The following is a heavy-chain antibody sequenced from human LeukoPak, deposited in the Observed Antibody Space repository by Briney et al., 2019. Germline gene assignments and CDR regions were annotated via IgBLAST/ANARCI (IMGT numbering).Heavy chain of an antibody. CDR1: GFTFSSYS. CDR2: ISSSSSYI. V-gene: IGHV3-21*01. D-gene: IGHD4-17*01. Sequence: GGSLRLSCAASGFTFSSYSMNSGRQAPGKGLEWVSSISSSSSYIYYADSVKGRFTISRDNAKHSLYLQMNSLGTEHTAVYYCARGRDWYGDYVGWFDPWGQGTLVTVSS. J-gene: IGHJ5*02. CDR3: ARGRDWYGDYVGWFDP.